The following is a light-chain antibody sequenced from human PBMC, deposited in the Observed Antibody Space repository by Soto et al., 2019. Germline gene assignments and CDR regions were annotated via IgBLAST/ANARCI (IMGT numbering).Light chain of an antibody. CDR3: QQYNSYPST. CDR1: QSISTW. CDR2: KAS. V-gene: IGKV1-5*03. J-gene: IGKJ4*01. Sequence: DIQMTQSPSTLSASVGDRVTITCRASQSISTWLAWYQQKSGQAPNLLIHKASSLQSGVPSRFSDSGSGTEFTLTISSLQPDDFATYYCQQYNSYPSTFGGGTKVEIK.